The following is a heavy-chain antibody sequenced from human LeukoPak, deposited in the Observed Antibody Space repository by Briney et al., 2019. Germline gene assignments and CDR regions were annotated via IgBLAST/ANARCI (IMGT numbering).Heavy chain of an antibody. CDR1: GGSIGGNSY. Sequence: PSETLSLTCTVSGGSIGGNSYWSWIRQPPGKGPEWIGHISHSGSTYYSPSLSSRVTISLDTSKNQFSLKLRSVTAADTAVYYCARGGASSTPLDYWGRGTLVTVSS. CDR2: ISHSGST. D-gene: IGHD1-26*01. J-gene: IGHJ4*02. V-gene: IGHV4-61*01. CDR3: ARGGASSTPLDY.